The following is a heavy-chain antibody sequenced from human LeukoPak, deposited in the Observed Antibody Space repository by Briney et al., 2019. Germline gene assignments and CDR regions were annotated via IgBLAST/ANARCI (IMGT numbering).Heavy chain of an antibody. CDR3: ARHPAAGNSYHYGMDV. CDR1: GGSISSNNYY. Sequence: PSETLSLTCTVSGGSISSNNYYWGWIRQPPGKGLEWIGAIHYSGTTYYNASLKSRVTISVDTSKNQLPLKLRSVTAADTAVYYCARHPAAGNSYHYGMDVWGQGTTVTVSS. J-gene: IGHJ6*02. D-gene: IGHD6-13*01. V-gene: IGHV4-39*01. CDR2: IHYSGTT.